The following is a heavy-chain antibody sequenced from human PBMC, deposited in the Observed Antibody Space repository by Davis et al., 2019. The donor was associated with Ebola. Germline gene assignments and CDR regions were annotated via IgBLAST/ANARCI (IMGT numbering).Heavy chain of an antibody. Sequence: AASVTVSCKASRYTFTSYYLHWVRQAPGQGLAWMGLINPSGGSTSYAQKFQGRVTMTTDTSTSTAYMELRSLRSDDTAVYYCARAQFPPTSDHWGQGTLVTVSS. CDR3: ARAQFPPTSDH. D-gene: IGHD5-24*01. V-gene: IGHV1-46*01. CDR2: INPSGGST. J-gene: IGHJ4*02. CDR1: RYTFTSYY.